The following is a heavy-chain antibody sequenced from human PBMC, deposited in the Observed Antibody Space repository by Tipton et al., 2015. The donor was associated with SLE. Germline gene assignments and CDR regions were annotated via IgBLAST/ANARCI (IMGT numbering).Heavy chain of an antibody. Sequence: GSLRLSCAASGFTFSSYGMHWVRQAPGKGLEWVSVIYSSGGTYYADTVKGRFTISSDNSKNTLYLQMNSLRAEDTAVYYCARSHTAVWSGYDLSYHYYGMDVWGQGTTVTVSS. J-gene: IGHJ6*02. D-gene: IGHD5-12*01. CDR1: GFTFSSYG. CDR3: ARSHTAVWSGYDLSYHYYGMDV. CDR2: IYSSGGT. V-gene: IGHV3-53*05.